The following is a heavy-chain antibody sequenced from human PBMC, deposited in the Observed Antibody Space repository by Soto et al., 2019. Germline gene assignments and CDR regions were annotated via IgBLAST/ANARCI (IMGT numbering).Heavy chain of an antibody. Sequence: QVQLVESGGGVVQPGRSLRLSCAASGFTFSSYAMKWVRQAPGKGLEWVAVISFDGSNKYYADSVKGRFTIYRDNSKNTLYLQMNSLRAEDTAVYFCARGQSSLTRFDYWGQGTLVTVSS. CDR2: ISFDGSNK. CDR3: ARGQSSLTRFDY. V-gene: IGHV3-30-3*01. D-gene: IGHD2-2*01. CDR1: GFTFSSYA. J-gene: IGHJ4*02.